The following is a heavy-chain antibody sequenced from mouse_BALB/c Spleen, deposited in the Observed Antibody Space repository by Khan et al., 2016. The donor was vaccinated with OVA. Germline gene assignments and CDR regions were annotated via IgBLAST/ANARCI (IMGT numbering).Heavy chain of an antibody. D-gene: IGHD6-1*01. CDR3: ARSASYLFVDV. V-gene: IGHV9-3-1*01. Sequence: QIQLVQSGPELKKPGETVKISCKASGYTFTNYGMNWVKQAPGKGLKWMGWINTYTGEPTYADDFKGRFAFSLETSANTAYLQINNLKNEDTATYFCARSASYLFVDVWGAGTTVTVSS. CDR2: INTYTGEP. J-gene: IGHJ1*01. CDR1: GYTFTNYG.